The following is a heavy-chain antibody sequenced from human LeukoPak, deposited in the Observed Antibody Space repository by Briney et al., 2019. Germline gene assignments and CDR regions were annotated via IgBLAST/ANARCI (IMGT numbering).Heavy chain of an antibody. J-gene: IGHJ4*02. V-gene: IGHV4-59*08. CDR3: ARNYDGSGYYLY. CDR2: IYYSGST. D-gene: IGHD3-22*01. CDR1: GGSISRYF. Sequence: PSETLSLTCTVSGGSISRYFWSWIRQPPGKELEWIGYIYYSGSTNYNPSLKSRVTISVDTSKKQFSLKLTSVTAADTAVYYCARNYDGSGYYLYWGQGTLVTVSS.